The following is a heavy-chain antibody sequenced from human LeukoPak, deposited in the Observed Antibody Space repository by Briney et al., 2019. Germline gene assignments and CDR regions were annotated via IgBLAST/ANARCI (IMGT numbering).Heavy chain of an antibody. Sequence: GGTLRLSCAASGFTFTHFGMIWVRQAPGKGLEWVSGISGSGASTYYADSVKGRFTISRDNAKNSLYLQMNSLRAEDTAVYYCAELGITMIGGVWGKGTTVTISS. CDR3: AELGITMIGGV. V-gene: IGHV3-23*01. CDR2: ISGSGAST. D-gene: IGHD3-10*02. J-gene: IGHJ6*04. CDR1: GFTFTHFG.